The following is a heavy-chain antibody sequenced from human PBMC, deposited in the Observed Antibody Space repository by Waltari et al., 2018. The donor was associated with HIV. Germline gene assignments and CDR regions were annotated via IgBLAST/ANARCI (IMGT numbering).Heavy chain of an antibody. V-gene: IGHV3-48*02. CDR3: ASGNSYYLFDY. CDR1: GFSSSTSC. J-gene: IGHJ4*02. Sequence: EVQLVQSGVGLVQPGGSLRLSCAASGFSSSTSCMTWVRQAPGKGLEWVSYISSSSDTIYYADSVKGRFTISRDNAKNSLYLRLNSLRDEDTAVYYCASGNSYYLFDYWGQGTLVTVSS. D-gene: IGHD1-26*01. CDR2: ISSSSDTI.